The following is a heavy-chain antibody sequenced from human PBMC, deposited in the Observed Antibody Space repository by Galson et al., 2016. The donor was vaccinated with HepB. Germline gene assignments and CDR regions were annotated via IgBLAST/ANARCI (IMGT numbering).Heavy chain of an antibody. CDR1: GDSFTNYF. CDR2: INPGGGST. J-gene: IGHJ4*02. V-gene: IGHV3-64D*09. Sequence: SCKASGDSFTNYFIHWVRQAPGQGLEWVGLINPGGGSTFYPDSVKGGFTISRDNSENTLYLQMSSLRPEDTAVYYCVKTGGTPTTNFDYWGQGTLVIVSS. CDR3: VKTGGTPTTNFDY. D-gene: IGHD2-8*02.